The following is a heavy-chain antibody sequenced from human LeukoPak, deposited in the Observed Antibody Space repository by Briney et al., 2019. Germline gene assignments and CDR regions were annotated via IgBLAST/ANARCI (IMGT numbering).Heavy chain of an antibody. Sequence: SETLSLTCTVSGGSISSGGYYWSWIRQHPGKGLEWIGYIYYSGSTYYNPSLKSRVTISLDTSKNQISLRLSSVTAADTAVYYCATQIGGYSYRMWGQGTLVTVSS. CDR3: ATQIGGYSYRM. CDR2: IYYSGST. CDR1: GGSISSGGYY. D-gene: IGHD5-18*01. V-gene: IGHV4-31*03. J-gene: IGHJ4*02.